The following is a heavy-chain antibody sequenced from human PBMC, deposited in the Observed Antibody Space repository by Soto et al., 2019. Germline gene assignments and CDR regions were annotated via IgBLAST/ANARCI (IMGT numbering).Heavy chain of an antibody. J-gene: IGHJ6*02. V-gene: IGHV1-8*02. CDR1: GYTLTDYY. CDR3: ARGRNGMDV. CDR2: MNPNSGNT. Sequence: ASVKVSCKASGYTLTDYYMHWVRQATGQGLEWMGRMNPNSGNTGYAQKFQGRVTMTRNTSITTAYMELSSLRSEDTAVYYCARGRNGMDVWGQGTTVTVSS.